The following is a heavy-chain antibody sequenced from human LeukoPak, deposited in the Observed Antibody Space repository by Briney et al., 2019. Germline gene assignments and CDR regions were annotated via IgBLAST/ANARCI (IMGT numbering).Heavy chain of an antibody. CDR3: ARAVVAATTPTNWFDP. CDR1: GGSFSGYY. V-gene: IGHV4-34*01. CDR2: INHSGST. J-gene: IGHJ5*02. Sequence: SETLSLTCAVYGGSFSGYYWSWIRQPPGKGLEWIGEINHSGSTNYNPSLKSRVTISVDTPKNQFSLKLSSVTAADTAVYYCARAVVAATTPTNWFDPWGQGTLVTASS. D-gene: IGHD2-15*01.